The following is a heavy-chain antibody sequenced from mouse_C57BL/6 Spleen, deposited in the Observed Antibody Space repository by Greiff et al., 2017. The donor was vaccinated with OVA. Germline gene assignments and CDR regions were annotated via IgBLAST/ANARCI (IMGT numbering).Heavy chain of an antibody. J-gene: IGHJ2*01. CDR2: IDPEDGDT. CDR1: GFNIKDYY. V-gene: IGHV14-1*01. D-gene: IGHD2-2*01. Sequence: VQLKQSGAELVRPGASVKLSCTASGFNIKDYYMHWVKQRPEQGLEWIGRIDPEDGDTEYAPKFQGKATMTADTSSNTAYLQLSSLTSEDTAVYYCTTYYGYDVDYFDYWGQGTTLTVSS. CDR3: TTYYGYDVDYFDY.